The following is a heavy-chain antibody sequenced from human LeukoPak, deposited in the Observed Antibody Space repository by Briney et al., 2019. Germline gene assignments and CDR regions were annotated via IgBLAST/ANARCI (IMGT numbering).Heavy chain of an antibody. Sequence: ASVKVSFKASGCTFTGYYMHWVRQAPGQGLEWVGLINPNSGGTNCAQKFQGRVTMTRETSISTAYMELSRLRSDDTAVYYCARALQQLRYFDWGQGTLVTVSS. CDR1: GCTFTGYY. V-gene: IGHV1-2*02. J-gene: IGHJ4*02. D-gene: IGHD3-9*01. CDR3: ARALQQLRYFD. CDR2: INPNSGGT.